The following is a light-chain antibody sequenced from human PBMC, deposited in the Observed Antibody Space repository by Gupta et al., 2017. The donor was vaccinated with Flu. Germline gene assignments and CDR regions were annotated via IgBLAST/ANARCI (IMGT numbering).Light chain of an antibody. J-gene: IGKJ4*01. CDR1: QSSSSW. CDR2: KAS. CDR3: QKYRPPTLT. Sequence: DLPMTQSPSTLSASVGDRVTITCRASQSSSSWLAWYQQKPGTAPKILIQKASNLDSGVPSRCSGGGSGTEVTLTIRSLEADDVASYYHQKYRPPTLTFGGGTKVEIK. V-gene: IGKV1-5*03.